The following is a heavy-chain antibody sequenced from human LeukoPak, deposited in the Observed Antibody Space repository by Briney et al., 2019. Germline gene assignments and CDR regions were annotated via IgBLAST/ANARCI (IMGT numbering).Heavy chain of an antibody. CDR3: ASGRDYFDY. J-gene: IGHJ4*02. Sequence: GESLKISCKGSGYSFTSYWISWVRQMPGKGLEWMGRIDPSDSYTNYGPSFQGHVTISTDKSISTAYLQWSGLKASDTAMYYCASGRDYFDYWGQGTLVTVSS. D-gene: IGHD1-26*01. CDR1: GYSFTSYW. CDR2: IDPSDSYT. V-gene: IGHV5-10-1*01.